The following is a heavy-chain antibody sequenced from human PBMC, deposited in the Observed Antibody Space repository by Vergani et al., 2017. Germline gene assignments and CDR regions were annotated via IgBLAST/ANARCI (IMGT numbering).Heavy chain of an antibody. Sequence: QVQLVESGGGVVQPGRSLRLSCAASGFTFSSYAMHWVRQAPGKGLEWVSHIYSGDETYYADSVKGRVTISRDTSKNTLHLQINNLRVEDTAVYYCARGNYYGSGTYADPWGQGTLVTVSS. CDR1: GFTFSSYA. CDR2: IYSGDET. CDR3: ARGNYYGSGTYADP. J-gene: IGHJ5*02. V-gene: IGHV3-NL1*01. D-gene: IGHD3-10*01.